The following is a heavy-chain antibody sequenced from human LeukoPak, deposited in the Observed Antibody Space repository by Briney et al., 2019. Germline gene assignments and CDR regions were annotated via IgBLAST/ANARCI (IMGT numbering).Heavy chain of an antibody. CDR2: ISSSSSYI. J-gene: IGHJ4*02. CDR3: ARGLFGVINPTDY. V-gene: IGHV3-21*01. D-gene: IGHD3-3*01. Sequence: GGSLRLSCAACGFTFSSYSMNWVRQAPGKGLEWVSSISSSSSYIYYPDSVKGRFTISRDNAKNSLYLQMNSLRAEDTAVYFCARGLFGVINPTDYWGQGTLVTVSS. CDR1: GFTFSSYS.